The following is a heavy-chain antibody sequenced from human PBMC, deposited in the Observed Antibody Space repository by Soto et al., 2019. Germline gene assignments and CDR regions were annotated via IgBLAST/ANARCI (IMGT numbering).Heavy chain of an antibody. V-gene: IGHV3-30*18. D-gene: IGHD6-19*01. CDR3: AKGGRQWLVTSDFNY. CDR1: GFTFSDYA. CDR2: VSHDGRNT. Sequence: VQLVESGGGVVQPGRSLRLSCAASGFTFSDYAMHWVRQAPGKGLGWVAVVSHDGRNTHYADSVKGRFTISRDSSKNTVSLEMTSLRAEDTAVYSCAKGGRQWLVTSDFNYWGQGALVTVSS. J-gene: IGHJ4*02.